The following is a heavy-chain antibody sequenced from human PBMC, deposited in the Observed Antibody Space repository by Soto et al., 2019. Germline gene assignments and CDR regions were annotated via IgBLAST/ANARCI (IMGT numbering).Heavy chain of an antibody. CDR2: IVGNGEST. J-gene: IGHJ4*02. CDR1: EFSSSNYA. Sequence: EVQVLESGGGLVQPGGSLRLSCVASEFSSSNYAMSWVRQAPGTGLEWVSGIVGNGESTYYADSVKGRFTISRDNSKNTLYLQMTSLRAEDTAVYYCSKGWGDYWGQGTLVTVSS. V-gene: IGHV3-23*01. D-gene: IGHD7-27*01. CDR3: SKGWGDY.